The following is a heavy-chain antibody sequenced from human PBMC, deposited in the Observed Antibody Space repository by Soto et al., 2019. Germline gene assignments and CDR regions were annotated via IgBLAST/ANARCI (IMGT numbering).Heavy chain of an antibody. J-gene: IGHJ6*02. CDR2: IKSKADGGTT. CDR3: TTDQKKGKTYYDFWSDRYGMDV. D-gene: IGHD3-3*01. CDR1: GFIFINAW. Sequence: LGGSLRLSCAASGFIFINAWINWVRQAPGKGLEWVGRIKSKADGGTTDFAAPVKGRFAISRDDSKNMMYMQMSSLRTEDTAVYYCTTDQKKGKTYYDFWSDRYGMDVRAPGTTVPVSS. V-gene: IGHV3-15*07.